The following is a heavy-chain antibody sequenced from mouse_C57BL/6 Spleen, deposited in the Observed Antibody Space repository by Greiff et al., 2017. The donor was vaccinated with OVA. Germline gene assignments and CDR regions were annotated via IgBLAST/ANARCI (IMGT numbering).Heavy chain of an antibody. J-gene: IGHJ4*01. D-gene: IGHD1-1*01. V-gene: IGHV14-2*01. CDR3: AGVGRSYDDAMDY. CDR2: IDTEDGEI. Sequence: EVQLQQSGAELVKPGASVKLSCTASGFNIKDYYMHWVKQRTEKGLEWIGRIDTEDGEINNAAKFKGKATITADTYSNTANLQLSSMTSEDTAVYYCAGVGRSYDDAMDYWGQGTSVTVSS. CDR1: GFNIKDYY.